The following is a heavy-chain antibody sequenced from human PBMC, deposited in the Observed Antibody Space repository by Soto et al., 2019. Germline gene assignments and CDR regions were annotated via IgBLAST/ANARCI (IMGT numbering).Heavy chain of an antibody. CDR3: ARGRKGDSTSWYVD. V-gene: IGHV4-34*01. CDR2: ISHSGST. J-gene: IGHJ4*01. D-gene: IGHD6-13*01. Sequence: SVTLSVTCAVDGGSFICYCWSWIRQHPGKGLDWIGEISHSGSTNYNPSLKSRVTISVDTSKNQFSLNLSSVTAADTAVYYCARGRKGDSTSWYVDWGQGTLVTVSS. CDR1: GGSFICYC.